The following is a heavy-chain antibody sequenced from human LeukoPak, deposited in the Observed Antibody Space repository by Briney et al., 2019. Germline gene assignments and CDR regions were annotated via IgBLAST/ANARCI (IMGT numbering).Heavy chain of an antibody. CDR3: ANGLIYFAY. J-gene: IGHJ4*02. CDR2: ISGGGDNT. V-gene: IGHV3-23*01. CDR1: GFTLSGNA. Sequence: GGSLRLSCAASGFTLSGNAMTWVRQAPGKGLEWVSAISGGGDNTYYADSVKGRFTISRDNSRTTLYLQMNSLRAEDTAVYYCANGLIYFAYWGQGTLVTVSS.